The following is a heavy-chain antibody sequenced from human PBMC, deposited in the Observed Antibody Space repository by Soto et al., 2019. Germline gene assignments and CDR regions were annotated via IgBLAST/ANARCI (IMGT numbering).Heavy chain of an antibody. D-gene: IGHD3-10*01. CDR2: IFHSGTT. CDR3: ARAGGSGPMDDWFDP. Sequence: SETLSLTCEVSGVSISSGGYSWSWIRQSPGKGLEWMGYIFHSGTTDYNPSLKSRLTISVDRSKNQFSLRLRSVTAADTALYYCARAGGSGPMDDWFDPWGK. V-gene: IGHV4-30-2*06. CDR1: GVSISSGGYS. J-gene: IGHJ5*02.